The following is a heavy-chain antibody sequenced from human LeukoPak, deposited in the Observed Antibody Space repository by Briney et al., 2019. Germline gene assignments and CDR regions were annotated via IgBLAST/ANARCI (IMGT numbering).Heavy chain of an antibody. CDR2: MNPNRGNT. J-gene: IGHJ5*02. Sequence: ASVTVSCKASGYTFTTYDINWVRQAAGKGLEWMGWMNPNRGNTGYAQKFQGRVTMTSNTSIATAYMNLNSLRSEDTAVYYCARGRGSGHKENWFGPWGQGTLVTVSS. V-gene: IGHV1-8*01. CDR3: ARGRGSGHKENWFGP. CDR1: GYTFTTYD. D-gene: IGHD6-19*01.